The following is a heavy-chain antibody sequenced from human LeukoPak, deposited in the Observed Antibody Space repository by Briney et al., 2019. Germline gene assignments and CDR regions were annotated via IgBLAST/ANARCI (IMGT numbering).Heavy chain of an antibody. CDR3: ARDPAAAGDYYYYYMDV. D-gene: IGHD6-13*01. Sequence: GRSLRLSCAASGFTFSSYAMHWVRQAPGKGLEWVAVISYDGSNKYYADSVKGRFTISRDNSKNTLYLQMNSLRAEDTAVYYCARDPAAAGDYYYYYMDVWGKGTTVTVSS. CDR1: GFTFSSYA. J-gene: IGHJ6*03. CDR2: ISYDGSNK. V-gene: IGHV3-30*04.